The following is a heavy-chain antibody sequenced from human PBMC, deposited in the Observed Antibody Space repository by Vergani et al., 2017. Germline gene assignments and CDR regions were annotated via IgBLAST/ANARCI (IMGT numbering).Heavy chain of an antibody. D-gene: IGHD6-19*01. CDR3: ARHSTVEWLVRWGWFDP. J-gene: IGHJ5*02. CDR2: IYYSGST. CDR1: GASIRSSNYY. Sequence: QLQLQESGPGLVKPSATLSLTCSVSGASIRSSNYYWGWIRQPPGKGLEWIASIYYSGSTYYNPSLKSRVTISVDTSKNQFSLKLSSVTAADTAVYFCARHSTVEWLVRWGWFDPWCQGILVTVSS. V-gene: IGHV4-39*01.